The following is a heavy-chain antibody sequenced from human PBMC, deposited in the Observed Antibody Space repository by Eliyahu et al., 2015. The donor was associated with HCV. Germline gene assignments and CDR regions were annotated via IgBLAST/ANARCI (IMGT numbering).Heavy chain of an antibody. CDR1: SFG. Sequence: SFGMHWVRQAPGKGLEWVAIISYDGSRKYYAGSVKGRFTISRDNSKNRLYLQMNSLSAEDTAVYYCAKDPAEYSTSFLSPWGQGSLVTVSS. J-gene: IGHJ5*02. D-gene: IGHD6-6*01. V-gene: IGHV3-30*13. CDR2: ISYDGSRK. CDR3: AKDPAEYSTSFLSP.